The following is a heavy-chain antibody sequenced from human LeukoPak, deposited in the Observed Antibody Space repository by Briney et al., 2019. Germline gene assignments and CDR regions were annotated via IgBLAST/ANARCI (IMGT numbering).Heavy chain of an antibody. J-gene: IGHJ1*01. V-gene: IGHV3-30*03. Sequence: GGSLRLSCAASGFTFSSYGIHWVRQAPGKGLEWVAVISYDGSNKYYADSVKGRFTISRDNSKNTLYLQMNSLRDEDTAVYYCAIMHGYYDGSGYWVQWGQGTLVTVSS. CDR1: GFTFSSYG. D-gene: IGHD3-22*01. CDR3: AIMHGYYDGSGYWVQ. CDR2: ISYDGSNK.